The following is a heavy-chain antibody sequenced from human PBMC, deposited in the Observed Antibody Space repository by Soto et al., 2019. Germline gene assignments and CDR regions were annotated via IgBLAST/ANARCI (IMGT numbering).Heavy chain of an antibody. Sequence: PSETPYLTCAVHGGSFSGYHWTCIRQPPGKGLEWIGEINHSGRTNYNPSLKSRVTISVDTSKNQFSLTLSSVTAADTAVYYCARFLKDCTNGVCYRPFDYWGQGALVTVSS. D-gene: IGHD2-8*01. J-gene: IGHJ4*02. V-gene: IGHV4-34*01. CDR1: GGSFSGYH. CDR2: INHSGRT. CDR3: ARFLKDCTNGVCYRPFDY.